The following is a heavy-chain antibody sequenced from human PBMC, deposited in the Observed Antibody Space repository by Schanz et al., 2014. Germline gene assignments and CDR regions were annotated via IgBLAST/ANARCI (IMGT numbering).Heavy chain of an antibody. CDR2: VIPILGVT. D-gene: IGHD4-17*01. J-gene: IGHJ5*02. CDR1: GYTFTSDS. CDR3: ATLDYADSVS. V-gene: IGHV1-46*01. Sequence: QVQLVQSGAEVKKPGASVKVSCKASGYTFTSDSMHWVRQAIGQGPEWMGRVIPILGVTHYAQKFQGRVTITADKSTTTAYMELNSLNSDDTAVYYCATLDYADSVSWGQGTLVTVSS.